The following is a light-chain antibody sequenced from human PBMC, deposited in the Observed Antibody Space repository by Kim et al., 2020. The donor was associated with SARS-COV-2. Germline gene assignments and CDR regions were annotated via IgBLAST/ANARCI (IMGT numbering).Light chain of an antibody. Sequence: GQQLTNACSTSLSNVVNNYVAGYQDLPGTDPKLLIYDNIKRPSGIADRFAGSKSVTSATLAITGLQAGDEADYHCRTYDSSLSAGIFGGGTQLTVL. J-gene: IGLJ2*01. CDR1: LSNVVNNY. CDR2: DNI. V-gene: IGLV1-51*01. CDR3: RTYDSSLSAGI.